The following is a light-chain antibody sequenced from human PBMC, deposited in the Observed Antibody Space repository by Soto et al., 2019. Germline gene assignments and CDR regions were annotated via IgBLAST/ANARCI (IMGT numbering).Light chain of an antibody. Sequence: QSALTQPPSASGSPGQSVTISCTGTSSDVGAYNYVSWYQQLPSKAPKLIIYEVSKRPSGVPDRFSGSKSGNTASLTVSGLQAEDEADYYCTSYAGTYSFFYVFGTGTKVTVL. CDR1: SSDVGAYNY. J-gene: IGLJ1*01. CDR3: TSYAGTYSFFYV. V-gene: IGLV2-8*01. CDR2: EVS.